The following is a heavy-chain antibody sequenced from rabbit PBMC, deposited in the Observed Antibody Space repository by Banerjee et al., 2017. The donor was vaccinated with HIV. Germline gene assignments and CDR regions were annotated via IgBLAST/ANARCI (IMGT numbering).Heavy chain of an antibody. CDR2: IYGGSSGAT. J-gene: IGHJ4*01. V-gene: IGHV1S45*01. Sequence: QEQLEESGGGLVQPEGSLALTCKASGFTISSSYDMCWVRQAPGKGLEWIGFIYGGSSGATYYASWAKGRFTISKSSSTTVTLQMSSLTAADTATYFCARRYADNGYACSVCGPGSLVTVS. CDR1: GFTISSSYD. D-gene: IGHD6-1*01. CDR3: ARRYADNGYACSV.